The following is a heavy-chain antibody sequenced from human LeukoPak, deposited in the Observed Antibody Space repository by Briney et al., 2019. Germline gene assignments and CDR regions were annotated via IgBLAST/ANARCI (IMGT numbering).Heavy chain of an antibody. J-gene: IGHJ5*02. CDR2: ILYTGDT. CDR1: GASVSSGNW. CDR3: ARAQRGCSANSCYLDP. D-gene: IGHD2-15*01. Sequence: SETLSLTCAVSGASVSSGNWWNWARQSPGKGLEWIAEILYTGDTNYNPSLRSRVTLSIDNSNNKASLKLASVTAADSAVYYCARAQRGCSANSCYLDPWGPGILVTVSS. V-gene: IGHV4-4*02.